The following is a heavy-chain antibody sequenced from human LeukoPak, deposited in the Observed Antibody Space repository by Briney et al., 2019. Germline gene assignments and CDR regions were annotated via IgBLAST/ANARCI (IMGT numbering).Heavy chain of an antibody. J-gene: IGHJ4*02. CDR3: ARRPCSGGICYPPDY. V-gene: IGHV3-23*01. CDR2: ISGSGGTT. CDR1: GFTFSSYA. Sequence: GGSLRLSCAASGFTFSSYAMSWVRQAPGKGLEWVSAISGSGGTTNYADSVKGRFTVSRDNAKNTLYLQMNSLRDEDTAVYYCARRPCSGGICYPPDYWGQGTLVTVSS. D-gene: IGHD2-15*01.